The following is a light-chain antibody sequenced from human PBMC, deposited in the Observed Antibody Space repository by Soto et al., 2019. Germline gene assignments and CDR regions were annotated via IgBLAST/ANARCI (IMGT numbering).Light chain of an antibody. CDR1: QSVSIN. Sequence: EIVMTQSPATLSVSPGERGTLSCRASQSVSINLAWYQQKPGQAPRLLIYDASTRATGIPARFSGSGSGTEFTLNISSLQSEDFAVYYCQQYKNWPPSYTFGQGTKLEIK. CDR3: QQYKNWPPSYT. V-gene: IGKV3-15*01. CDR2: DAS. J-gene: IGKJ2*01.